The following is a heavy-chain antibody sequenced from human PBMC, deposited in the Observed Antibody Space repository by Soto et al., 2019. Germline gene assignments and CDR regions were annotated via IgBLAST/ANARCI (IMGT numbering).Heavy chain of an antibody. CDR3: ATGGWIQLRGVDY. Sequence: EVQLVESGGGLVKPGGSLRLSCAASGFSFSSYSMNWVRQAPGKGLEWVASITTSSSYIQYADSVKGRFTISRANAKNALYLQMDSLRVEDTDVYYCATGGWIQLRGVDYWGQGTLVTVSS. J-gene: IGHJ4*02. CDR1: GFSFSSYS. D-gene: IGHD5-18*01. CDR2: ITTSSSYI. V-gene: IGHV3-21*01.